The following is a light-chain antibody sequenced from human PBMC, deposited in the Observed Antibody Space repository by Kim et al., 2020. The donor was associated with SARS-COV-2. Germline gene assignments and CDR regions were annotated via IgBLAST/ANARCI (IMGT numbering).Light chain of an antibody. CDR1: QSVTSTY. CDR3: QQYGASPRYT. Sequence: EILLTQSPGTLSLSPGERATLSCRASQSVTSTYLAWYQQKPGQAPRLLIYGESSRASGVPDRFSGSGSGTDFTLTISRLEPEDFAVYYWQQYGASPRYTFGRGTKLEI. CDR2: GES. J-gene: IGKJ2*01. V-gene: IGKV3-20*01.